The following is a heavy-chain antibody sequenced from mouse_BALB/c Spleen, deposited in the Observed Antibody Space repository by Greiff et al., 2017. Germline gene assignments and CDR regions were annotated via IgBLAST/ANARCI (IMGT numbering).Heavy chain of an antibody. J-gene: IGHJ2*01. D-gene: IGHD1-1*01. CDR2: INSNGGST. CDR1: GFTFSSYG. Sequence: EVKLQESGGGLVQPGGSLKLSCAASGFTFSSYGMSWVRQTPDKRLELVATINSNGGSTYYPDSVKGRFTISRDNAKNTLYLQMSSLKSEDTAMYYCARDDYYGSSFYWGQGTTLTVSS. V-gene: IGHV5-6-3*01. CDR3: ARDDYYGSSFY.